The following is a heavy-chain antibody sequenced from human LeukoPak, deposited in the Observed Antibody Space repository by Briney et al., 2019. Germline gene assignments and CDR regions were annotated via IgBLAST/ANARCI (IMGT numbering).Heavy chain of an antibody. D-gene: IGHD2-15*01. CDR3: ARVLVDCSGGSCYYFDY. J-gene: IGHJ4*02. CDR2: IYYSGSP. CDR1: GFTFSSYA. Sequence: LRLSCAASGFTFSSYAMSWVRQPPGKGLEWIGYIYYSGSPYSNPSLKSRLTISVDTSKNQFSLKLSSVTAADTAVYYCARVLVDCSGGSCYYFDYWGQGTLVTVSS. V-gene: IGHV4-30-4*08.